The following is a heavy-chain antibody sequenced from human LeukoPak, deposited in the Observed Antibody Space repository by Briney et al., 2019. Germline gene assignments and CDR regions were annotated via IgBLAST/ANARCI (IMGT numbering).Heavy chain of an antibody. D-gene: IGHD6-13*01. J-gene: IGHJ4*02. V-gene: IGHV4-59*01. CDR2: SSYNGNT. CDR1: GGSITNYY. CDR3: AREVRSSSWYYY. Sequence: SETLSLTCTVSGGSITNYYWSWIRQPPGKGLEWIGFSSYNGNTNYNPSLKSRLTISVDMSKNQFSLSLRSVTAADTAVYYCAREVRSSSWYYYWGQGTLVTVSS.